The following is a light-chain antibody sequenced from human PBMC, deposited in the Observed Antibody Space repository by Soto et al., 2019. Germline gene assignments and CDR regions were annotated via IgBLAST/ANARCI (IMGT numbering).Light chain of an antibody. CDR1: QSVSSY. J-gene: IGKJ5*01. V-gene: IGKV1-39*01. CDR3: QQHHHYSIA. CDR2: AAS. Sequence: IDLSQSPTSLSVCRSYRVTIIFRSSQSVSSYLNWYQQKPGQAPKLLTYAASSLQSGVPSRFSGSGSGTDFTLTISSLQPEDFATYYCQQHHHYSIAFGQGTRLEIK.